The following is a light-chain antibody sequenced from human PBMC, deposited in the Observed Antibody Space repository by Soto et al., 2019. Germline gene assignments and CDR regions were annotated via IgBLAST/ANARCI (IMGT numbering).Light chain of an antibody. Sequence: EIVLTHSPGTLSLSPGERATLCCRASQSVSSSYLAWYQQKPCQAPRLLIYGASSRATGIPDRFSGSGSGTDFTLTISRLEPEDFAVYYCQQYGSSPRTFGQGTKVEFK. CDR1: QSVSSSY. V-gene: IGKV3-20*01. CDR2: GAS. CDR3: QQYGSSPRT. J-gene: IGKJ1*01.